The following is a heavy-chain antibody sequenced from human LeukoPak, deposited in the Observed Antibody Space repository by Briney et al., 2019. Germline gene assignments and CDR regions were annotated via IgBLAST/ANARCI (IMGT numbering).Heavy chain of an antibody. CDR1: GYTFTSYY. V-gene: IGHV1-18*04. Sequence: ASVKVSCKASGYTFTSYYMHWVRQAPGQGLEWMGWISAYNGNTNYAQKLQGRVTMTTDTSTSTAYMELRSLRSDDTAVYYCARDRPDYDSSGFDAFDIWGQGTMVTVSS. CDR3: ARDRPDYDSSGFDAFDI. J-gene: IGHJ3*02. D-gene: IGHD3-22*01. CDR2: ISAYNGNT.